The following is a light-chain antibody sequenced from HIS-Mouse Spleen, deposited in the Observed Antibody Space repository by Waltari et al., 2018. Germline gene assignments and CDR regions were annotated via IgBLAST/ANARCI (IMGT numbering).Light chain of an antibody. Sequence: QSVLTQPPSASGTPRQRVTISCSGSSSHIGSNYVYWYQQLPGTAPKLLIYRNNQRPSGVPDRFSGSKSGTSASLAISGLRSEDEADYYCAAWDDSLSGWVFGGGTKLTVL. J-gene: IGLJ3*02. CDR3: AAWDDSLSGWV. CDR1: SSHIGSNY. CDR2: RNN. V-gene: IGLV1-47*01.